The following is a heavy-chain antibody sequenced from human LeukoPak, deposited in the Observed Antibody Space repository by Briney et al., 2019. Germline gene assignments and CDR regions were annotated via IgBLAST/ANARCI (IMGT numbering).Heavy chain of an antibody. CDR2: IIPIFGTA. CDR1: GGTFSSYA. D-gene: IGHD3-22*01. Sequence: SVKVSCKASGGTFSSYAISWVRQAPGQGLEWMGRIIPIFGTANYAQKSQGRVTITTDESTSTAYMELSSLRSEDTAVYYCARDSLGYDSSGYYFRGFDYWGQGTLVTVSS. V-gene: IGHV1-69*05. J-gene: IGHJ4*02. CDR3: ARDSLGYDSSGYYFRGFDY.